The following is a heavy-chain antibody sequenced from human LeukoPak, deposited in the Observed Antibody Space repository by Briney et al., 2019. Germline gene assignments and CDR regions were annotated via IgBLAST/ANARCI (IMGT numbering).Heavy chain of an antibody. CDR3: APLSPVD. CDR2: FTGSSGRT. J-gene: IGHJ4*02. V-gene: IGHV3-23*01. Sequence: GGSLRLSCAASGFTFSSYAMSWVRQAPGKGLEWVSAFTGSSGRTYYADSVEGRFTISRDNSKNTLSLQMNSLRAEDTAVYYCAPLSPVDWGQGTLVTVSS. CDR1: GFTFSSYA.